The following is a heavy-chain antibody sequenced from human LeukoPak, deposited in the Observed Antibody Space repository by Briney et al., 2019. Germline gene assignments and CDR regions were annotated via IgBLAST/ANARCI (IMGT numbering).Heavy chain of an antibody. CDR2: INSDGSST. V-gene: IGHV3-74*01. Sequence: PGGSLRLSCAASGFTFSSYAMSWVRQAPGKGLVWVSRINSDGSSTTYADSVKGRFTISRDNAKNTLYLQMNSLRAEDTAVYYCARASIAALNYWGQGTLVAVSS. D-gene: IGHD6-13*01. CDR1: GFTFSSYA. J-gene: IGHJ4*02. CDR3: ARASIAALNY.